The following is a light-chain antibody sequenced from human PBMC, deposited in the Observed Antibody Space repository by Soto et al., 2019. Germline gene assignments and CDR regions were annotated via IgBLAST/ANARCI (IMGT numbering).Light chain of an antibody. J-gene: IGKJ1*01. V-gene: IGKV2-28*01. Sequence: VVVTQSPLSLPVTPGEPASMSCRASQSLLHTNGINYLHWYLQKPGQSPQLLIYLSSHRASGVPDRFSGSGSGTEYTLRISRVEAEDVGIYYCMQALQKPSTFGQGTKVDNK. CDR3: MQALQKPST. CDR2: LSS. CDR1: QSLLHTNGINY.